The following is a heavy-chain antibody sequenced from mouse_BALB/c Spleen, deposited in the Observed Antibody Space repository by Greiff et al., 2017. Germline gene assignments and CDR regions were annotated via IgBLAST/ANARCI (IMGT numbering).Heavy chain of an antibody. V-gene: IGHV14-3*02. D-gene: IGHD1-1*01. Sequence: EVQLQQSGAELVKPGASVKLSCTASGFNIKDTYMHWVKQRPEQGLEWIGRIDPANGNTKYDPKFQGKATITADTSSNTAYLQLSSLTSEDTAVYYCARENYGSRRYYFDYWGQGTTLTVSS. CDR3: ARENYGSRRYYFDY. J-gene: IGHJ2*01. CDR2: IDPANGNT. CDR1: GFNIKDTY.